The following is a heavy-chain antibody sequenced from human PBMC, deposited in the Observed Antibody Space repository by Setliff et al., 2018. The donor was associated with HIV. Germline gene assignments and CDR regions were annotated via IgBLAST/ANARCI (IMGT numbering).Heavy chain of an antibody. CDR1: GYSFTSYW. CDR2: IYPGDSET. V-gene: IGHV5-51*01. CDR3: ARHVGYLGATCDRGYFDL. D-gene: IGHD3-16*01. Sequence: GESLKISCKGSGYSFTSYWIGWVRQMPGKGLEWMGIIYPGDSETRYSPSFQGQVTISADKSISTAYLQWSGLRASDTAMYYCARHVGYLGATCDRGYFDLWGRGTLVTVSS. J-gene: IGHJ2*01.